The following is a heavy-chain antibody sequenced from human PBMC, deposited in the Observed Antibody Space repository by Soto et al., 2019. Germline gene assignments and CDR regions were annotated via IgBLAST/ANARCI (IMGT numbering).Heavy chain of an antibody. Sequence: GGSLRLSCAASGFTFSSYAMHWVRQAPGKGLEWVAVISYDGSNKYYADSVKGRFTISRDNSKNTLYLQMNSLRSEDTAVYYCARAPRRFIGTFFDYWGQGSLVTSPQ. D-gene: IGHD3-16*01. CDR1: GFTFSSYA. V-gene: IGHV3-30-3*01. CDR3: ARAPRRFIGTFFDY. J-gene: IGHJ4*02. CDR2: ISYDGSNK.